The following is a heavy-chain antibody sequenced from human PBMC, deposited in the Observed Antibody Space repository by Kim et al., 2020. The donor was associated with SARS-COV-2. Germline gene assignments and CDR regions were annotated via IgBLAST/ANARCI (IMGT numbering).Heavy chain of an antibody. V-gene: IGHV1-46*01. D-gene: IGHD1-26*01. CDR3: ARDAGGSYFHFDY. Sequence: EQQTQGKITMTRDTSTGAVYMELSSLRSEDTAVYYCARDAGGSYFHFDYWGQGTLVTVSS. J-gene: IGHJ4*02.